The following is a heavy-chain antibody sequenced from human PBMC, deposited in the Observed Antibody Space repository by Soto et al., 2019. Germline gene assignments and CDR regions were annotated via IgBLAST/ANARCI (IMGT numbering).Heavy chain of an antibody. CDR1: GYTFTSYY. Sequence: ASVKVSCKASGYTFTSYYMHWVRQAPGQGLEWMGIINPSGGSTSYAQKFQGRVTMTRDTSTSTVYMELSSLRSEDTAVYYCARFGRSSGVRGGVLVFAYCGQGTLVTVPS. J-gene: IGHJ4*02. V-gene: IGHV1-46*01. D-gene: IGHD3-3*01. CDR3: ARFGRSSGVRGGVLVFAY. CDR2: INPSGGST.